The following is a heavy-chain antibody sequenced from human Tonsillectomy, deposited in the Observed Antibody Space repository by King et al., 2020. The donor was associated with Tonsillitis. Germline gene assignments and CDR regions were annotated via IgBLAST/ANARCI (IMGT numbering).Heavy chain of an antibody. CDR1: GGSISGDDSY. V-gene: IGHV4-31*03. CDR2: IYNSENT. J-gene: IGHJ5*02. D-gene: IGHD2-21*02. CDR3: GKYEGDVFDP. Sequence: QLQESGPGLVKPSQTLSLTCTVSGGSISGDDSYWSWIRQHPGKGLEWIGYIYNSENTYYNPSLKSRLTISVDTAENQFYLKLRSVTAVDTAVYYCGKYEGDVFDPWGQGTLVTVSS.